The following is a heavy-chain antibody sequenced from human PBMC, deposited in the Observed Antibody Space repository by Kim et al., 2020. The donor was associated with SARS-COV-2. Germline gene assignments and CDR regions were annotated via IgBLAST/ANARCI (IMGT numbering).Heavy chain of an antibody. CDR3: ASLYDSSAYYFDY. CDR1: GGSFSGYY. D-gene: IGHD3-22*01. J-gene: IGHJ4*02. V-gene: IGHV4-34*01. Sequence: SETLSLTCAVYGGSFSGYYWSWIRQPPGKGLEWIGEINHSGSTNYNPSLKSRVTISVDTSKNQFSLKLSSVTAADTAVYYCASLYDSSAYYFDYWGQGTLVTVSS. CDR2: INHSGST.